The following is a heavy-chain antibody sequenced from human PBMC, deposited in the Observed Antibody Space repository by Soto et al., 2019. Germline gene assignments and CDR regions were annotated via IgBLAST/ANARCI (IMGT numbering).Heavy chain of an antibody. CDR1: GFTFSSYS. D-gene: IGHD2-2*01. CDR2: ISGSSSTI. Sequence: EVQLVESGGGLVQPGGSLRLSCAASGFTFSSYSMNWVRQAPGKGLEWVSYISGSSSTIYYADSVKGRFTISRDNAKNSLYLQRNSLRDEDTAVYDCARESAALSWSDPWGQGTLVTVSS. J-gene: IGHJ5*02. V-gene: IGHV3-48*02. CDR3: ARESAALSWSDP.